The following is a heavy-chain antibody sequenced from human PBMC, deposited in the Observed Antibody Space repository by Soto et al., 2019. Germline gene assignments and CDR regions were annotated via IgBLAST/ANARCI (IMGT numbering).Heavy chain of an antibody. Sequence: GGSLRLCCASSRFNVSSPYISWFRQAPGKGLEWVSVIYSGGSTYYADSVKGRFTTSRDNAKNSLYLQMNSLRADDTAVYYCAREQVDGVVVPGAMDYWGQRTLVTVSS. V-gene: IGHV3-53*01. CDR2: IYSGGST. CDR3: AREQVDGVVVPGAMDY. CDR1: RFNVSSPY. D-gene: IGHD2-2*03. J-gene: IGHJ4*02.